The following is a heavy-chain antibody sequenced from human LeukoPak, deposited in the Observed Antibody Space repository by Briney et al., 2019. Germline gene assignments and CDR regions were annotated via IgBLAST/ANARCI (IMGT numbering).Heavy chain of an antibody. CDR3: ARGGSSIAGLSSDYYYYMDV. CDR1: GGSISSTSYY. D-gene: IGHD6-6*01. V-gene: IGHV4-39*07. Sequence: PSETLSLTCTVSGGSISSTSYYWGWIRQPPGKGLEWIGSISYSGSTYYNPSLRSRVTISVDTSKNQFSLKLSSVTAADTAVYYCARGGSSIAGLSSDYYYYMDVWGKGTTVTVSS. J-gene: IGHJ6*03. CDR2: ISYSGST.